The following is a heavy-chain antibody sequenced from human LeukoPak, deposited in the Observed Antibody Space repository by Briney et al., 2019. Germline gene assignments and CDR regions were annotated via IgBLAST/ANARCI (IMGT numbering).Heavy chain of an antibody. J-gene: IGHJ4*02. CDR3: ARAYYDFWSGYPYYFDY. CDR2: INPNSGGT. V-gene: IGHV1-2*02. CDR1: GYTFTGYY. Sequence: ASVKVSCKASGYTFTGYYMHWVRQAPGQGLEWMGWINPNSGGTNYAQKFQGRVTMTRDTSISTAYMELSRLRSDDTAVYYCARAYYDFWSGYPYYFDYWGQGTLVTVSS. D-gene: IGHD3-3*01.